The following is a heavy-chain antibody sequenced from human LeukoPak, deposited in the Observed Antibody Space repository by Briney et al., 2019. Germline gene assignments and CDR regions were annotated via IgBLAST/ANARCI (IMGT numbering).Heavy chain of an antibody. Sequence: PSETLSLTCTVSGGSISSYYWSWIRQPAGKGLEWIGRIYTSGSTNYNPSLKSRVTMSVDTSKNQFSLKLSSVTAGDTAVYYCARDGPLRSYYYGMDVWGQGTTVTVSS. D-gene: IGHD3-3*01. CDR3: ARDGPLRSYYYGMDV. CDR1: GGSISSYY. J-gene: IGHJ6*02. CDR2: IYTSGST. V-gene: IGHV4-4*07.